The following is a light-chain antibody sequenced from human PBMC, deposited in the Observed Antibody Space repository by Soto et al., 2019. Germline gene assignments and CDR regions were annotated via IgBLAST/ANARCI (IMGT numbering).Light chain of an antibody. J-gene: IGKJ2*03. Sequence: EIVLTQSPATLSLSPGERATLSCRASQSVISYLAWYQQKPGQAPRLLIYDASNRATGIPARFSGSGSGTGFTLTVSSLEPEDFYVYCCQRRSCWPVMYCFGQGTKVEIK. V-gene: IGKV3-11*01. CDR1: QSVISY. CDR3: QRRSCWPVMYC. CDR2: DAS.